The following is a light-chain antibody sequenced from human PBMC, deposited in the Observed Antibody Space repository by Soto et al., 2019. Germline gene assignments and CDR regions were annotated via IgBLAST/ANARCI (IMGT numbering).Light chain of an antibody. V-gene: IGLV2-14*01. CDR3: SSFTSSITPHVV. CDR1: DSDVGGYNY. CDR2: GVS. J-gene: IGLJ2*01. Sequence: QSVLTQPASVSGSPGQSITISCTGTDSDVGGYNYVSWYQQEPGKAPKLMIYGVSNRPSGVSNRFSGSKSGNTASLTISGLQAEDEADYYCSSFTSSITPHVVFGGGTQLTVL.